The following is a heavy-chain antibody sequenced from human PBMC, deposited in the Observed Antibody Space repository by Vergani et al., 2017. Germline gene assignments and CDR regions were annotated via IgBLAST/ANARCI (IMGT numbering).Heavy chain of an antibody. CDR3: ARVTVGTYYYDSSGYYLTTGGSDY. Sequence: QVQLVQSGAEVKKPGASVKVSCKASGYTFTSYGISWVRQAPGQGLEWMGWISAYNGNTNYAQKLQGRVTMTTDTSTSTAYMELRSLRSDDTAVYYCARVTVGTYYYDSSGYYLTTGGSDYWGQGTLVTVSS. J-gene: IGHJ4*02. D-gene: IGHD3-22*01. CDR2: ISAYNGNT. V-gene: IGHV1-18*01. CDR1: GYTFTSYG.